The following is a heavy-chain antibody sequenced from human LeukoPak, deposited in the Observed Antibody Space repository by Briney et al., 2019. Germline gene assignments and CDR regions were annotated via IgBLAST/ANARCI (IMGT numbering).Heavy chain of an antibody. J-gene: IGHJ4*02. CDR1: GFTFSSYG. Sequence: GGSLRLSCAASGFTFSSYGMHWVRQAPGKGLEWVAIISYDGTNKYYADSVKGRFTISRDNSKNTLYLQMNSLRAEDTAVFYCAKSGGVEYSSGFFIGVDYWGQGTLVTVSS. V-gene: IGHV3-30*18. CDR2: ISYDGTNK. D-gene: IGHD3-22*01. CDR3: AKSGGVEYSSGFFIGVDY.